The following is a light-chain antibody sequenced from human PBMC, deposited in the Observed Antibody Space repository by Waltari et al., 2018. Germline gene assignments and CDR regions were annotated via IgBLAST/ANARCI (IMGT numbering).Light chain of an antibody. Sequence: SYELTQPPSVSVSPGQTAMITCSGDALPKQYAYWYQLKPGQAPVLVIYKDSEMPSGSSERLSGSSSGTTVTLTISGVQAEDEADYYCQSADSSGTYYVFGTGTKVTVL. J-gene: IGLJ1*01. CDR3: QSADSSGTYYV. V-gene: IGLV3-25*03. CDR1: ALPKQY. CDR2: KDS.